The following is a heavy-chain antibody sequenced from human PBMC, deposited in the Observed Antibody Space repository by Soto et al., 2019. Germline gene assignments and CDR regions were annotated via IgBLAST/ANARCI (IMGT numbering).Heavy chain of an antibody. V-gene: IGHV3-21*01. CDR1: GFTFSSYS. Sequence: GGSLRLSCAASGFTFSSYSMNWVRQAPGKGLEWVSSISSSSSYIYYADSVKGGFTISRDNAKNSLYLQMNSLRAEDTAVYYCARDGPPTGGMDVWGQGTTVTVSS. CDR2: ISSSSSYI. J-gene: IGHJ6*02. CDR3: ARDGPPTGGMDV.